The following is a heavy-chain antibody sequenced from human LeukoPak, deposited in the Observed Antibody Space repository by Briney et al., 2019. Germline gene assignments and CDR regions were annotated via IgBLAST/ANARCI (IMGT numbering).Heavy chain of an antibody. D-gene: IGHD3-22*01. V-gene: IGHV3-53*01. J-gene: IGHJ4*02. Sequence: GGSLRLSCVVSGFIVSSNYMSWVRQAPGKGLEWVAVIYSGGSTYYADSVKGRFTISRDNSKNTLYVQINSLRAEDTAVYYCAKDPTDFDSSGQTYFDYWGQGTLVTVSS. CDR1: GFIVSSNY. CDR2: IYSGGST. CDR3: AKDPTDFDSSGQTYFDY.